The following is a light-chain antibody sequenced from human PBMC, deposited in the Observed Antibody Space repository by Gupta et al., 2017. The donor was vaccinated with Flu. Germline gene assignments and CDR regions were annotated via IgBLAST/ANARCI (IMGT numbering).Light chain of an antibody. CDR1: QTVTSNL. J-gene: IGKJ1*01. V-gene: IGKV3-20*01. CDR3: QQDDTSPRT. CDR2: AAA. Sequence: DIVLTQSPGTLSLSPGERATLSCRASQTVTSNLLAWYQQKPGQAPRFLIYAAAVRGTGIPDRFSGSGSGTDFTLTISRLEPEDFAVYYCQQDDTSPRTFGQGTRV.